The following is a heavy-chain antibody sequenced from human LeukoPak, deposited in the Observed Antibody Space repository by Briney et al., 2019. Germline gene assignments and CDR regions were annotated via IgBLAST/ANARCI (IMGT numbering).Heavy chain of an antibody. J-gene: IGHJ4*02. V-gene: IGHV3-23*01. Sequence: PGGSLRLSCAASGFTFSSYAMSWVRQAPGKGLEWVSTISGSGGSTYYADSVKSRFTISRDNSKNTLYLQMNGLRAEDTALYYCAKGVGSGGLYYPSDYWGQGTLVTVSS. CDR2: ISGSGGST. CDR3: AKGVGSGGLYYPSDY. D-gene: IGHD6-19*01. CDR1: GFTFSSYA.